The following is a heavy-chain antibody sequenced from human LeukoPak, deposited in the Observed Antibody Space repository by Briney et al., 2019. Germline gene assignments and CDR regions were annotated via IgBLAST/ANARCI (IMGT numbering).Heavy chain of an antibody. J-gene: IGHJ4*02. V-gene: IGHV4-39*07. CDR2: IYYSGST. Sequence: SETLSLTCTVSGGSISSSSYYWGWIRQPPGKGLEWIGSIYYSGSTYYNPSLKSRVTISVDTSKNQFSLKLSSVTAADTAVYYCARDRTDYYGSGSYPFDYWGQGTLVTVSS. D-gene: IGHD3-10*01. CDR1: GGSISSSSYY. CDR3: ARDRTDYYGSGSYPFDY.